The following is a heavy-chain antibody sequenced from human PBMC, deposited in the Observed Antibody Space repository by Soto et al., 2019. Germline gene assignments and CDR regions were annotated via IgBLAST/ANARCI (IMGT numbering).Heavy chain of an antibody. V-gene: IGHV4-59*08. CDR2: IYYSGST. J-gene: IGHJ3*02. D-gene: IGHD4-17*01. CDR1: GGSISSYY. CDR3: ARRYGGAFDI. Sequence: QEQLPESGPGLVKPSETLSLTCTDSGGSISSYYWSWIRQPPGKGLEWIGYIYYSGSTNYNPSLRSRVTISVDTSKNQSSLKLSSVTAADTAVYYCARRYGGAFDIWGQGTMVSVSS.